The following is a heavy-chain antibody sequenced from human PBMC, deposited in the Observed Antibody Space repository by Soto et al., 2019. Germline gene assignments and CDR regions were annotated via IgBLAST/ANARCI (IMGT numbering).Heavy chain of an antibody. J-gene: IGHJ4*02. CDR1: GFTFSGYA. CDR2: INTSGGST. V-gene: IGHV3-23*01. CDR3: AKDVGGYSGYAFDY. D-gene: IGHD5-12*01. Sequence: EVQLLESGGGLVQPGGSLRLSCAASGFTFSGYAMSWVRQAPGKGLGWVSTINTSGGSTYYADSVKGRFTISRDNSKNTLYLQMNSLRAEDTAVYYCAKDVGGYSGYAFDYWGQGTLVTVSS.